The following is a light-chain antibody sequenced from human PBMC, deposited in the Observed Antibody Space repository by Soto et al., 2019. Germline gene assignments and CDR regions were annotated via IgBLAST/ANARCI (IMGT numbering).Light chain of an antibody. Sequence: VLPQSPCTLSLSPGERATLSCMASQSVSSSYLAWYEQKPGQAPRLLIYGASSRATGIPDRFSGSGSGTDFTLSISRLEPGDFAVYYCQQYGSSRTFGQGTKVDIK. J-gene: IGKJ1*01. CDR2: GAS. CDR3: QQYGSSRT. V-gene: IGKV3-20*01. CDR1: QSVSSSY.